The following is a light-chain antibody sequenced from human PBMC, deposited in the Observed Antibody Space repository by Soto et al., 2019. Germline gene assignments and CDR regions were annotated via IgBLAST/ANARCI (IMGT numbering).Light chain of an antibody. J-gene: IGKJ1*01. Sequence: DIQMTQSPSTLSASVGDRVTITCRASQSISSWLAWYQQKPGKAPKALIYKASSLESGVPSRFSGSGSGTEFTLTISSLQPDDFATYYCQQYNSYQWTFGQGTKVDI. V-gene: IGKV1-5*03. CDR1: QSISSW. CDR2: KAS. CDR3: QQYNSYQWT.